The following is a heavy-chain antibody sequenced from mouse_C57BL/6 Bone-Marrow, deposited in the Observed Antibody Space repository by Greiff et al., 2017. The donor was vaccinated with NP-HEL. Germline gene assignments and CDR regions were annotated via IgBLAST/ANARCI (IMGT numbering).Heavy chain of an antibody. CDR2: IDPSDSYT. CDR1: GYTFTSYW. CDR3: AREGSTRVSAWFAY. V-gene: IGHV1-69*01. D-gene: IGHD2-1*01. J-gene: IGHJ3*01. Sequence: QVQLQQPGAELVMPGASVKLSCKASGYTFTSYWMHWVKQRPGQGLEWIGEIDPSDSYTNYNQKFKGKSTLTVDKSSSTAYMQLSSLTSEDSAVYYCAREGSTRVSAWFAYWGQGTLVTVSA.